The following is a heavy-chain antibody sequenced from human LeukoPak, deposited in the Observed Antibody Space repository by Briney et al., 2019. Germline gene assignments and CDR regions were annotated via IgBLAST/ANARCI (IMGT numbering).Heavy chain of an antibody. CDR3: ARFRYIPSFLSGSGRGDYFDY. V-gene: IGHV4-4*02. D-gene: IGHD3-3*01. Sequence: SETLSLTCAVSGGSISSSNWWSWVRQPPGKGLEWIGEIYHSGSTNYNPSLKSRVTISVDKSKNQFSLKLSSVTAADTAVYYCARFRYIPSFLSGSGRGDYFDYWGQGTLVTVSS. J-gene: IGHJ4*02. CDR1: GGSISSSNW. CDR2: IYHSGST.